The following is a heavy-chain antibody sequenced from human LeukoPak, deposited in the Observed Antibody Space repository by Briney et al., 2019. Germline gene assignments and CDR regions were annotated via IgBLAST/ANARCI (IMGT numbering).Heavy chain of an antibody. D-gene: IGHD2-15*01. CDR2: MYYSGFS. CDR1: GGSIISHY. J-gene: IGHJ6*03. CDR3: ARDAIDGGYYMDV. Sequence: SETLSLTCTVSGGSIISHYWSWIRQPPGKGLEWIGYMYYSGFSNYNPSLKSRVTISIDTSKNQFSLKLSSVTAADTAVYYCARDAIDGGYYMDVWGRGTTVTVSS. V-gene: IGHV4-59*11.